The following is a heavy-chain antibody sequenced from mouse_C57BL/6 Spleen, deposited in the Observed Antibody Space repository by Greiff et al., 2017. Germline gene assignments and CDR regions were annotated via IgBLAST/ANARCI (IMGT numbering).Heavy chain of an antibody. J-gene: IGHJ2*01. V-gene: IGHV1-76*01. D-gene: IGHD1-1*01. CDR2: IYPGSGTT. Sequence: QVQLQQSGAELVRPGASVKLSCKASGYTFTDYYINWVKQRPGQGLEWIARIYPGSGTTYYNDKFKGKATLTAEKSSSTAYMQLSSLTSEDSAVYFCARSGYYVPTSFDYWGQGTTLTVSS. CDR1: GYTFTDYY. CDR3: ARSGYYVPTSFDY.